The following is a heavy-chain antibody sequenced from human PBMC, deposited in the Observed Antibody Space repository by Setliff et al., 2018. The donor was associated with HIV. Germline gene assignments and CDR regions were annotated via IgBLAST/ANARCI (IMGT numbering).Heavy chain of an antibody. CDR2: ISGSGGST. D-gene: IGHD1-1*01. J-gene: IGHJ4*02. V-gene: IGHV3-23*01. CDR3: ASARIPTGGTSTSFDY. Sequence: PGGSLRLSCAASGFTFSNYAMNWVRQAPGTGLEWVSAISGSGGSTHYADSVKGRFTISRDNSKNTLFLQLNTLRPEDTAVYHCASARIPTGGTSTSFDYWGQGTLVTVSS. CDR1: GFTFSNYA.